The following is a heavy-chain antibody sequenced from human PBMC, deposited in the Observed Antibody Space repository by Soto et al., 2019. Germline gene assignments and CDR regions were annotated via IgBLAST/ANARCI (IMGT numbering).Heavy chain of an antibody. CDR1: GGSISSGGYY. J-gene: IGHJ5*02. CDR2: IYYSGST. CDR3: ARLEVRDSSGYEFDP. D-gene: IGHD3-22*01. Sequence: QVQLQESGPGLVKPSQTLSLTCTVSGGSISSGGYYWSWIRQHPGKGLEWIGYIYYSGSTYYNPSLKSRVTISVDTSKNQFSLKLSSLTAADTAVYYCARLEVRDSSGYEFDPWGQGTLVTVSS. V-gene: IGHV4-31*03.